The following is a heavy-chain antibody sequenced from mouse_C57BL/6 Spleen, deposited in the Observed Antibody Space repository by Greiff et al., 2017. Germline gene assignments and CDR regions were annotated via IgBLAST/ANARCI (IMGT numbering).Heavy chain of an antibody. V-gene: IGHV1-54*01. J-gene: IGHJ4*01. D-gene: IGHD2-10*02. Sequence: QVQLQQSGAELVRPGTSVKVSCKASGYAFTNYLIEWVKQRPGQGLEWIGVINPGSGGTNYNEKFKGKATLTADTSSSTAYMQLSSLTSEDSAVYCCARGGYGDYWGQGTPVTVSS. CDR1: GYAFTNYL. CDR2: INPGSGGT. CDR3: ARGGYGDY.